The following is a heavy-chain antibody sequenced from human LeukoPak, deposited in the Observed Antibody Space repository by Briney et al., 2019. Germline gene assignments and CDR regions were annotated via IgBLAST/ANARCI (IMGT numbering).Heavy chain of an antibody. CDR1: GGSISSGSYY. V-gene: IGHV4-61*01. D-gene: IGHD3-9*01. CDR3: ARGDAYYDILTGYYLDWFDP. Sequence: PSETLSLTCTVSGGSISSGSYYWSWIRQPPGKGLEWIGYIYYSGSTNYNPSLKSRVTISVDTSKNQFSLKLSSVTAADTAVYYCARGDAYYDILTGYYLDWFDPWGQGTLVTVSS. CDR2: IYYSGST. J-gene: IGHJ5*02.